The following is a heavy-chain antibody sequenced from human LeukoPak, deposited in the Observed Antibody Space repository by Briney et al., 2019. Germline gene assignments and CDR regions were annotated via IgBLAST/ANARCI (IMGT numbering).Heavy chain of an antibody. J-gene: IGHJ4*02. CDR2: INHSGST. V-gene: IGHV4-34*01. CDR3: ARSTHGTNYFDY. Sequence: SETLSLTCAVYGGSFSGYYWSWIRQPPGKGLEWIGEINHSGSTNYNPSLKSRVTISVDTSKNQFSLKLSSVTAADTAVYYCARSTHGTNYFDYWGQGTLVTVSS. CDR1: GGSFSGYY. D-gene: IGHD2-2*01.